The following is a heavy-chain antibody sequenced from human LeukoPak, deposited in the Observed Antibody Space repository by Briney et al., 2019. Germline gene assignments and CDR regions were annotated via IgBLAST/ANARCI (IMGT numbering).Heavy chain of an antibody. D-gene: IGHD3-22*01. J-gene: IGHJ3*02. V-gene: IGHV4-39*01. CDR2: IYYSGST. CDR3: AQYYYDSSGAFDI. CDR1: GGSISSSSYY. Sequence: SETLSLTCTVSGGSISSSSYYWGWIRQPPGKGLEWIGSIYYSGSTYYNPSLKSRVTISVDTSKNQFSLKLSSVTAADTAVYYCAQYYYDSSGAFDIWGQGTMVTVSS.